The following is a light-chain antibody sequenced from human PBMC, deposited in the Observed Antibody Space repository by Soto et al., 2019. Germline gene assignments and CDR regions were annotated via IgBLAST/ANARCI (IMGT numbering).Light chain of an antibody. CDR3: CSLTTSHTYV. V-gene: IGLV1-51*01. CDR2: DND. Sequence: QSVLTHPPSVSAAPGQKVTISCSGSYYNIGNNYVSWYQHLPGTAPKLLIYDNDKRPSGIPDRFSGSKSGTSVTLDITGLQTGDEADYYCCSLTTSHTYVFGSGTKLTVL. J-gene: IGLJ1*01. CDR1: YYNIGNNY.